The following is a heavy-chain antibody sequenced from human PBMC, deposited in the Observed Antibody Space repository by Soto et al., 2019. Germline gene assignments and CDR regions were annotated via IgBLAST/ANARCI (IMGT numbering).Heavy chain of an antibody. CDR2: IDPSDSYT. CDR3: ARQELVYGDLSIYYYYGMDV. CDR1: GYSFTSYW. Sequence: GESLKISCKGSGYSFTSYWISWVRQMPGKGLEWMGRIDPSDSYTNYSPSFQGHVTISADKSISTAYLQWSSLKASDTAMYYCARQELVYGDLSIYYYYGMDVWGQGNTVTVSS. J-gene: IGHJ6*02. D-gene: IGHD4-17*01. V-gene: IGHV5-10-1*01.